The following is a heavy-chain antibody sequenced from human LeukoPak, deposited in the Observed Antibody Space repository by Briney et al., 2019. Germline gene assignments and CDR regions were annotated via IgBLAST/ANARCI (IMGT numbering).Heavy chain of an antibody. CDR2: IQSKTDGGTT. CDR1: GFTFSKAW. CDR3: TTSYPYYDILTGYRPFDF. D-gene: IGHD3-9*01. V-gene: IGHV3-15*01. J-gene: IGHJ4*02. Sequence: GGSLRLSCAASGFTFSKAWMSWVRQAPGKGLEWVGRIQSKTDGGTTDYAAPVKGRFTISRDDSKNTLYLQMNSLKTEDTAVYYCTTSYPYYDILTGYRPFDFWGLGTLVTVSS.